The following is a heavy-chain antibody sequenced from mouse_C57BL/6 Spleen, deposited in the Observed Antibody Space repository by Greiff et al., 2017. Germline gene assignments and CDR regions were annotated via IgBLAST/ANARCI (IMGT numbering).Heavy chain of an antibody. Sequence: DVKLVESGGDLVKPGGSLKLSCAASGFTFSSYGMSWVRQTPDKRLEWVATISSGGSYTYYPDSVKGRFTISRDNAKNTLYLQMSSLKSEDTAMYYCARRGTTVVAFDYWGQGTTLTVSS. CDR3: ARRGTTVVAFDY. CDR1: GFTFSSYG. J-gene: IGHJ2*01. D-gene: IGHD1-1*01. V-gene: IGHV5-6*02. CDR2: ISSGGSYT.